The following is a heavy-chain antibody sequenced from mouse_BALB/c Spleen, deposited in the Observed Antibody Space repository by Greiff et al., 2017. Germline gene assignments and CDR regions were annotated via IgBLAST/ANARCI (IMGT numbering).Heavy chain of an antibody. CDR3: AKYYGSKAHWYFDV. CDR1: GYSITSGYS. J-gene: IGHJ1*01. Sequence: VQLKESGPDLVKPSQSLSLTCTVTGYSITSGYSWHWIRQFPGNKLEWMGYIHYSGSTNYNPSLKSRISITRDTSKNRFFLQLNSVTTEDTATYYCAKYYGSKAHWYFDVWGAGTTVTVSS. V-gene: IGHV3-1*02. CDR2: IHYSGST. D-gene: IGHD1-1*01.